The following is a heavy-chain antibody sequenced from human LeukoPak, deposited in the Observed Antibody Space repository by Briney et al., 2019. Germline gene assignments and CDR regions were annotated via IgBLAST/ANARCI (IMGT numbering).Heavy chain of an antibody. D-gene: IGHD6-13*01. CDR2: IKQDGSEK. CDR3: ARDLQQLVLVYYYYMDV. Sequence: PGGSLRLSCAATGFTFSSYWMSWVRQAPGKGLEWVANIKQDGSEKYYVDSVKGRFTISRDNAKNSLYLQMNSLRAEDTAVYYCARDLQQLVLVYYYYMDVWGKGTTVTISS. V-gene: IGHV3-7*01. J-gene: IGHJ6*03. CDR1: GFTFSSYW.